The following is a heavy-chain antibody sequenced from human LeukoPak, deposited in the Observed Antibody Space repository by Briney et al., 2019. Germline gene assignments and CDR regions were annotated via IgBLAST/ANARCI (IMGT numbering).Heavy chain of an antibody. CDR1: GGSISSYY. V-gene: IGHV4-59*01. Sequence: SETLSLTCTVSGGSISSYYWSWIRQPPGKGLEWIGYIYYSGSTNYNPSLKSRVTISVDTSKNRFSLKLSSVTAADTAVYYCARGAPGPHDYWGQGTLVTVSS. J-gene: IGHJ4*02. CDR3: ARGAPGPHDY. CDR2: IYYSGST. D-gene: IGHD3-16*01.